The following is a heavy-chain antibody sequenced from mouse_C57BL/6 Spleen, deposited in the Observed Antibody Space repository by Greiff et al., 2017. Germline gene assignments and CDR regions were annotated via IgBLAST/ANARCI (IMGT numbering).Heavy chain of an antibody. CDR1: GYSITSGYD. Sequence: VQLQQSGPGMVKPSQSLSLTCTVTGYSITSGYDWHWIRHFPGNKLEWMGYISYSGSTKYNPSLKSRISINHDTSKKQFFLKLNSVTTEDTATYYCARDGDYYAMDYWGQGTSVTVSS. CDR2: ISYSGST. V-gene: IGHV3-1*01. J-gene: IGHJ4*01. D-gene: IGHD3-3*01. CDR3: ARDGDYYAMDY.